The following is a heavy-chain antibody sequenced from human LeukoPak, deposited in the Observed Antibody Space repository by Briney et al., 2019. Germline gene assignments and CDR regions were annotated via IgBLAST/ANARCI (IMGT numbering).Heavy chain of an antibody. CDR2: ISAYNGDT. D-gene: IGHD1-14*01. CDR3: ATLTTADAFDI. V-gene: IGHV1-18*01. CDR1: GYTFTSYG. Sequence: ASVKVSCKASGYTFTSYGISWVRQAPGQGLEWMGWISAYNGDTNYVQKLQGRVTMTTDTSTTTAYMELRSLRSEDTAVYYCATLTTADAFDIWGQGTMVTVSS. J-gene: IGHJ3*02.